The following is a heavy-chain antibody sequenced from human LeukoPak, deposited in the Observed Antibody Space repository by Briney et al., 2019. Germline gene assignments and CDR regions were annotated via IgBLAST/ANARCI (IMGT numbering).Heavy chain of an antibody. J-gene: IGHJ6*02. Sequence: SETLTLTCTVSGGSVSSGDYYWSWIRQSPGKGLEWIGYIYYNGGTNHNPSLKSRVTMSMSMSKNQFSVKLSSLTAADTAVYYCARSYNNAGYFYYGIDVWGQGTTVTVSS. V-gene: IGHV4-61*08. CDR1: GGSVSSGDYY. CDR3: ARSYNNAGYFYYGIDV. CDR2: IYYNGGT. D-gene: IGHD5-24*01.